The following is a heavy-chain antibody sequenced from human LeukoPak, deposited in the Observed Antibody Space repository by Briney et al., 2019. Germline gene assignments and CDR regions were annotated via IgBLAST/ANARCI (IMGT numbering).Heavy chain of an antibody. V-gene: IGHV3-53*01. CDR3: AKTYSSGWYGYYFDY. D-gene: IGHD6-19*01. J-gene: IGHJ4*02. CDR2: IYSGGST. CDR1: GFIVSDNY. Sequence: GGSLRLSCAVSGFIVSDNYVSWVRQAPGKGLEWVSVIYSGGSTYYADSVKGRFTISRDNSKNTLYLQMNSLRAEDTAVYYCAKTYSSGWYGYYFDYWGQGTLVTVSS.